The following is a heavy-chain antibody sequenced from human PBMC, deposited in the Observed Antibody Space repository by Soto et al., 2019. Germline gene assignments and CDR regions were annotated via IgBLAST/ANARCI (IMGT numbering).Heavy chain of an antibody. CDR1: GYTFTSYG. J-gene: IGHJ4*02. D-gene: IGHD3-3*01. V-gene: IGHV1-18*01. Sequence: GASVKVSCKASGYTFTSYGISWVRQAPGQGLEWMGWISAYNGNTNYAQKLQGRVTMTTDTSTSTAYMELRSLRSDDTAVYYCARDQGQRITIFGVVIVGDPDFDHWGQGTLVTVSS. CDR3: ARDQGQRITIFGVVIVGDPDFDH. CDR2: ISAYNGNT.